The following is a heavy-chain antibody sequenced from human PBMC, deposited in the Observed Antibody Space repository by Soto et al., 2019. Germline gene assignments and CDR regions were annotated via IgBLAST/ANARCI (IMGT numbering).Heavy chain of an antibody. CDR2: INHSGST. J-gene: IGHJ5*02. V-gene: IGHV4-34*01. CDR1: GGSFSGYY. CDR3: ARGRVSYSGSGRRFDP. D-gene: IGHD3-10*01. Sequence: SETLSLTCAVYGGSFSGYYWSWIRQPPGKGLEWIGEINHSGSTNYNPSLKSRVTISVDTSKNQFSLKLSSVTAADTAVYYCARGRVSYSGSGRRFDPWGQGTLVTVSS.